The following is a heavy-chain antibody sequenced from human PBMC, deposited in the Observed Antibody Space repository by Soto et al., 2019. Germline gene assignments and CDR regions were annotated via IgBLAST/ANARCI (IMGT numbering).Heavy chain of an antibody. Sequence: ASVKVSCKASGYTFTGYYMHWVRQAPGQGLERMGCINPNSGGTNYAQKFQGWVTMTRDTSISTVYMELSRLSSDGTAVYYCARENLLTGYYPYYYGMDVWGQGTTVTVSS. V-gene: IGHV1-2*04. CDR3: ARENLLTGYYPYYYGMDV. J-gene: IGHJ6*02. CDR2: INPNSGGT. D-gene: IGHD3-9*01. CDR1: GYTFTGYY.